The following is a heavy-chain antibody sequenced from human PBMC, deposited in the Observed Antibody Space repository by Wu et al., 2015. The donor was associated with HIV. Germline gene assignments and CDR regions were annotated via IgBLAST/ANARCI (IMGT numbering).Heavy chain of an antibody. J-gene: IGHJ5*02. Sequence: QVQLVQSGAEVKKPGASVKVSCKASGYTFTSYGISWVRQAPGQGLEWMGWISAYNGNTNYAQKLQGRVTMTTDTSTSTAYMELRSLRSDDTAVYYCARDLHPRITGTTPLFDPWGQGTLVTVSS. CDR3: ARDLHPRITGTTPLFDP. V-gene: IGHV1-18*01. D-gene: IGHD1-20*01. CDR1: GYTFTSYG. CDR2: ISAYNGNT.